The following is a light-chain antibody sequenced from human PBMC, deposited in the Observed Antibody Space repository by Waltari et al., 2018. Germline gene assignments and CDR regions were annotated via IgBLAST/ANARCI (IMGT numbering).Light chain of an antibody. CDR3: QVLDSSSNAV. Sequence: SFDLTQPLSVSVALGQTARLTCGGDNIGSRNVHWYQQKPGQAPVLVIYRDNNRSSGIPKRFSGSNSVNASTLSVSRAQAGDEADYFCQVLDSSSNAVFGGGTKLTVL. CDR1: NIGSRN. J-gene: IGLJ2*01. CDR2: RDN. V-gene: IGLV3-9*01.